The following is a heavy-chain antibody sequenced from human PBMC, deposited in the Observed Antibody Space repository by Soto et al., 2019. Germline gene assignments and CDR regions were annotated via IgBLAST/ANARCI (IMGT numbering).Heavy chain of an antibody. V-gene: IGHV1-18*01. J-gene: IGHJ6*02. CDR3: ARSKDFWSGLGLDYYYYGMDV. CDR2: ISAYNGNT. CDR1: GYTFTSYG. Sequence: ASVKVSCKASGYTFTSYGISWVRQAPGQGLEWMGWISAYNGNTNYAQKLQGRVTMTTDTSTSTAYMELRSLRSDDTAVYYCARSKDFWSGLGLDYYYYGMDVWGQGTTVTVSS. D-gene: IGHD3-3*01.